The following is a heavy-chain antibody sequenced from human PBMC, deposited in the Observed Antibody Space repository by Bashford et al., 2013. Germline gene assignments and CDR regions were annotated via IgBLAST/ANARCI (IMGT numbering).Heavy chain of an antibody. V-gene: IGHV1-69*01. J-gene: IGHJ4*02. D-gene: IGHD5-12*01. Sequence: WVRQAPGQGLEWMGGIIPIFGTANYAQKFQGRVTITADESTSTAYMELSSLRSEDTAVYYCARDSGYEYYFDYWGQGTLVTVSS. CDR2: IIPIFGTA. CDR3: ARDSGYEYYFDY.